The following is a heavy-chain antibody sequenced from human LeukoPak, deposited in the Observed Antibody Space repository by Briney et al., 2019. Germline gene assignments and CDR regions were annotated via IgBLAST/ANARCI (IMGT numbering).Heavy chain of an antibody. CDR1: GHSISSGYY. CDR3: ARGDILTGYYSDINWFDP. D-gene: IGHD3-9*01. V-gene: IGHV4-38-2*02. J-gene: IGHJ5*02. Sequence: KPSETLSLTCTVSGHSISSGYYWGWIRQPPGKGLEWIGSIYHSGSTYYNPSLKSRVTISVDTSKNQFSLKLSSVTAADTAVYYCARGDILTGYYSDINWFDPWGQGTLVTVSS. CDR2: IYHSGST.